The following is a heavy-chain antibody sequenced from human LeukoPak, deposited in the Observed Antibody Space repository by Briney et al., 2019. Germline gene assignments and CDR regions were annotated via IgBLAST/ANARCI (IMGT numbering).Heavy chain of an antibody. CDR1: GFTFSNFW. CDR3: ARAIDYGYPGGY. V-gene: IGHV3-7*01. Sequence: GGSLRLSCVASGFTFSNFWMSWVRQAPGKGLEWVANIKQDGTEKYYVDSVKGRFTVSRDNAKNSLYLQMNSLRAEDTAVYYCARAIDYGYPGGYWGRGTLVTVSS. CDR2: IKQDGTEK. D-gene: IGHD4-17*01. J-gene: IGHJ4*02.